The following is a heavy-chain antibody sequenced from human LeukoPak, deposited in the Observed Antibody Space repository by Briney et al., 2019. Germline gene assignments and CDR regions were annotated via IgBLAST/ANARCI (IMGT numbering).Heavy chain of an antibody. J-gene: IGHJ4*02. Sequence: GGSLRLSCGASGFTFSTHAMHWVREARDKGLQWVAVISHEERTKSYADSVKGRSTTSRHNPKNTPYLQTSTLRTEATAVYYCTRGPNLYGSGRDYWAQGPLVPVSS. CDR2: ISHEERTK. CDR1: GFTFSTHA. D-gene: IGHD3-10*01. V-gene: IGHV3-30*04. CDR3: TRGPNLYGSGRDY.